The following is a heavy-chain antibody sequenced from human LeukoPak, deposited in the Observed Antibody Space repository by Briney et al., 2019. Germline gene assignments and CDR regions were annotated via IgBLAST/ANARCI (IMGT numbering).Heavy chain of an antibody. V-gene: IGHV4-34*01. CDR2: INHSGST. CDR3: ARGAGIIDY. D-gene: IGHD6-19*01. CDR1: GRSFSGYY. Sequence: PSQTLSLTCAVYGRSFSGYYSGWIRHPPGRGREWIGEINHSGSTNYNPCLISRVTKSVDTSKNQFSLRLRSVSAADTSVYNCARGAGIIDYWGQGTLVTVSS. J-gene: IGHJ4*02.